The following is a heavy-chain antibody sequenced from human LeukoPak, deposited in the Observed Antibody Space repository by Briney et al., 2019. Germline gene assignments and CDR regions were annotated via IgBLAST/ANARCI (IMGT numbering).Heavy chain of an antibody. D-gene: IGHD3-22*01. CDR3: ARLRGYYDSSGYYSHFDY. J-gene: IGHJ4*02. CDR1: GGSISSSNW. CDR2: IYHSGST. Sequence: SETLSLTCAVSGGSISSSNWWNWVRQPPGKGLEWIGEIYHSGSTNYNPSLKSRVTISVDTSKNQFSLKLSSVTAADTAVYYCARLRGYYDSSGYYSHFDYWGQGTLVTVSS. V-gene: IGHV4-4*02.